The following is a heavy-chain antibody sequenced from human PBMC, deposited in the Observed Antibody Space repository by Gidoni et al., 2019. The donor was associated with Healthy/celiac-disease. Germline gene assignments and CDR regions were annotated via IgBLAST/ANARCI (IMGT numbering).Heavy chain of an antibody. D-gene: IGHD3-22*01. CDR1: GGSISSGGYY. CDR2: IDYSGRT. Sequence: QVQLQESGPGLVKPSQTLSLTCTVSGGSISSGGYYWSWIRQHPGKGLEWIGYIDYSGRTYYNPSLKSRVTISVDTSKNQFSLKLSSVTAADTAVYYCARVEIVVYSAFDIWGQGTMVTVSS. J-gene: IGHJ3*02. V-gene: IGHV4-31*03. CDR3: ARVEIVVYSAFDI.